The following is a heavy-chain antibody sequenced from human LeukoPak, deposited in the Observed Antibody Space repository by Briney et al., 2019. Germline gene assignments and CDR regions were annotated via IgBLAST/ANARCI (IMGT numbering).Heavy chain of an antibody. V-gene: IGHV4-59*01. CDR1: VGSISSYY. J-gene: IGHJ6*02. D-gene: IGHD2-2*01. CDR3: AMAGYCSSTSCYLFPHYYYYYGMDV. Sequence: PSETLSLTCTVSVGSISSYYWSWIRQPPGKGLEWIGYIYYSGSTNYNPSLKSRVTISVDTSKNQFSLKLSSVTAADTAVYYCAMAGYCSSTSCYLFPHYYYYYGMDVWGQGTTVTVSS. CDR2: IYYSGST.